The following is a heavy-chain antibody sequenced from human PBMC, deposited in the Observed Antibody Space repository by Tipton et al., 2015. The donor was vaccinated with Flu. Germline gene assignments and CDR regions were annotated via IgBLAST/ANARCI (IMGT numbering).Heavy chain of an antibody. V-gene: IGHV3-49*04. J-gene: IGHJ4*02. Sequence: SLRLSCSGSGFDFGDYAVTWVRQGPGKGLEWVGLIKSKRYGGTTKYAASVQGRFTISRDDSKNVAYLQMNSLKTDDTAMYYCTRGAGHDFAEYEGGRVPFWGQGTLVTVSS. CDR2: IKSKRYGGTT. CDR3: TRGAGHDFAEYEGGRVPF. CDR1: GFDFGDYA. D-gene: IGHD4-17*01.